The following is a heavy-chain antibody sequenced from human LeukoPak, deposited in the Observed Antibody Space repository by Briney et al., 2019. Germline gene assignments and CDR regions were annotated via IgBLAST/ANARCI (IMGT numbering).Heavy chain of an antibody. CDR2: FDPEDGET. CDR1: GYTLTELS. Sequence: ASVTFPCKVSGYTLTELSMHWVRQAPGKGLEWMGGFDPEDGETIYAQKFQGRVTMTEDTSTDTAYMEPSSLRSEDTAVYYCATAGYCTNGACYRKEHFDYWGQGTLVTVSS. J-gene: IGHJ4*02. D-gene: IGHD2-8*01. CDR3: ATAGYCTNGACYRKEHFDY. V-gene: IGHV1-24*01.